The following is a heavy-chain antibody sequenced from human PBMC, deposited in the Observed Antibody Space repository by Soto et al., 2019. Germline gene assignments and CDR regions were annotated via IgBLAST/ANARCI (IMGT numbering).Heavy chain of an antibody. J-gene: IGHJ6*02. V-gene: IGHV5-51*01. Sequence: PGESLKISCKAFGYTFTTNWIGWVRQMPGKGLEWMGVIYPGDSDTRYSPSFQGQVTISADKSINTAYLQWSTLKASDSAMYYCARQDGGMDVWGQGTTVTVSS. CDR1: GYTFTTNW. CDR2: IYPGDSDT. CDR3: ARQDGGMDV.